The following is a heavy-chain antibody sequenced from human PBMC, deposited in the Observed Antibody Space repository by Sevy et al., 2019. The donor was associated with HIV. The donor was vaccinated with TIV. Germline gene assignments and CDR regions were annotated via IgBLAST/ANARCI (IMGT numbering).Heavy chain of an antibody. Sequence: GGSLRLSCAASGFTFSSYSMNWVRQAPGKGLEWVSSISSSSSYIYYADSVKGRFTISRDNAKNSLCLQMNSLRAEDTAVYYCARANRITMIVVLPIIGAFDIWGHGTMVTVSS. CDR2: ISSSSSYI. D-gene: IGHD3-22*01. CDR3: ARANRITMIVVLPIIGAFDI. V-gene: IGHV3-21*01. J-gene: IGHJ3*02. CDR1: GFTFSSYS.